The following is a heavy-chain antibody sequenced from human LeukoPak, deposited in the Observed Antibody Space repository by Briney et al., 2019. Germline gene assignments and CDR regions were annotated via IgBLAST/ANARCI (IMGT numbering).Heavy chain of an antibody. Sequence: PGGSLRLSCAASGFTFSSYWMTWVRQTPGKGLEWVANIRMDGGEQYYMDSVEGRFTISRDNAKNSLYLQMYSLRPEDTAVHYCARDKGYNSAYWGRGTLVTVSS. CDR1: GFTFSSYW. D-gene: IGHD5-24*01. CDR2: IRMDGGEQ. J-gene: IGHJ4*02. V-gene: IGHV3-7*01. CDR3: ARDKGYNSAY.